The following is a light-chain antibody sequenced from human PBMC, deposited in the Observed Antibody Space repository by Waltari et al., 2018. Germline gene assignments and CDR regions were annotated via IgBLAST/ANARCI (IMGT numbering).Light chain of an antibody. V-gene: IGLV2-23*02. CDR3: CSYAGSSTFL. CDR1: SRDVGGYNF. Sequence: QSALTQPASVSGSPGQSITISCTGTSRDVGGYNFVSWYQQNPGKAPKIMIYAVTKRPSGVSNRFSGSKSGNTAFLTISGLQADDEADYYCCSYAGSSTFLFGGGTKL. CDR2: AVT. J-gene: IGLJ2*01.